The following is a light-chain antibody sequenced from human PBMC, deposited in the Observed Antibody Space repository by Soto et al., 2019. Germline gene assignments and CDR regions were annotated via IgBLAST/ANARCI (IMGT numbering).Light chain of an antibody. V-gene: IGKV1-27*01. CDR3: QKDNSAPRT. CDR1: QGISNS. CDR2: AAS. Sequence: DIQMTQSPSTLSASVGDRVTITCRASQGISNSLAWLQQKPVKVPNLLLYAASTLQSGVPSRFSGRGSGPNFSLTISSLQPEDVATDYCQKDNSAPRTFGQGTKLEIK. J-gene: IGKJ2*01.